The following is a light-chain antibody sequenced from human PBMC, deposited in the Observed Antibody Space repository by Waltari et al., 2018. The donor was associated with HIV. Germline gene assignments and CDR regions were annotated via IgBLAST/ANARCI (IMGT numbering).Light chain of an antibody. Sequence: QSALTQPRSVSGSPGPSVTISCTGPSLTVGGYNYVSWFQPHPGTPPQLIVYDVTPRPSGAPDRCSASKSGNTASLTIAGLQAGDEADYFCCSDAGSYTWVFGTGTELTVL. CDR3: CSDAGSYTWV. V-gene: IGLV2-11*01. CDR2: DVT. CDR1: SLTVGGYNY. J-gene: IGLJ3*02.